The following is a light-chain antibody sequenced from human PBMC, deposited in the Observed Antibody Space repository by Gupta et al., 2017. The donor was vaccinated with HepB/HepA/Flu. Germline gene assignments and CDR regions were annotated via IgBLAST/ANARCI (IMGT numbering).Light chain of an antibody. CDR1: QGIGNH. CDR2: TAS. CDR3: QKDDSAPIT. Sequence: DSDLTQSPSSLSASVGDRVTISCRASQGIGNHVAWYQQRPGEVPRLLIYTASTLQSGVPSRFSGSGSGTDFTLTISILHPEDVATYYCQKDDSAPITFGRGTKLEI. V-gene: IGKV1-27*01. J-gene: IGKJ4*01.